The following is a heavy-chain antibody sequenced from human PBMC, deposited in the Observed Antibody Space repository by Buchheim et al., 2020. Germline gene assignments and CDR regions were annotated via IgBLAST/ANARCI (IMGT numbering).Heavy chain of an antibody. CDR1: GFTFSSYA. V-gene: IGHV3-23*01. J-gene: IGHJ4*02. CDR3: ALLPRGRWLQLGYFDY. D-gene: IGHD5-24*01. CDR2: ISGSGGST. Sequence: EVQLLESGGGLVQPGGSLRLSCAASGFTFSSYAMSWVRQAPGKGLEWVSAISGSGGSTYYADSVKGRFTISRDNSKNTLYLQMNSLRGEDTAVYYCALLPRGRWLQLGYFDYWGQGTL.